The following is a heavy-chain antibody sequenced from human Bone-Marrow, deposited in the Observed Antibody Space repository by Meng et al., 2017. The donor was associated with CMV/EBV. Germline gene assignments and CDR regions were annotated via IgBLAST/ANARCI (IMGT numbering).Heavy chain of an antibody. J-gene: IGHJ6*02. D-gene: IGHD6-13*01. CDR3: ARALRRSWQQLVYYYGMDV. CDR1: GGSVSSGSYY. CDR2: IYYSGST. Sequence: SETLSLTCTVSGGSVSSGSYYWSCIRQPPGKGLEWIGYIYYSGSTNYNPALKSRVTISVDTSKNQFSLKLSSVTAADTAVYYCARALRRSWQQLVYYYGMDVWGQGTTVTVSS. V-gene: IGHV4-61*01.